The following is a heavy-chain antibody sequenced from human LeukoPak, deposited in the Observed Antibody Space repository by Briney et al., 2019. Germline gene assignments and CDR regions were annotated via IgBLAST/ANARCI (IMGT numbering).Heavy chain of an antibody. CDR2: TFYRSKWYH. D-gene: IGHD6-13*01. CDR3: VQGLTATGFDP. Sequence: SQTLSLTCAISGDSVSSNNAAWHWIRQSPSRGLEWLGRTFYRSKWYHDYAVSVKSRITINPDTSKNQFSLQLNSVSPDDTAVYYCVQGLTATGFDPWGQGTLVTVSS. CDR1: GDSVSSNNAA. V-gene: IGHV6-1*01. J-gene: IGHJ5*02.